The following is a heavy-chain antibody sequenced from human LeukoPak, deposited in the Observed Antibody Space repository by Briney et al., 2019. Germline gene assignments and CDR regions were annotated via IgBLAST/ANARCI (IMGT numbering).Heavy chain of an antibody. Sequence: ASVKVSCKASGYTFTSYGISWVRQAPGQGLEWMGWISAYNGNTNYAQKLQGRVTMTTDTSTSTAYMELRSLRSEDTAVYYCATKELERRPYDYWGQGTLVTVSS. CDR3: ATKELERRPYDY. V-gene: IGHV1-18*01. CDR1: GYTFTSYG. CDR2: ISAYNGNT. D-gene: IGHD1-1*01. J-gene: IGHJ4*02.